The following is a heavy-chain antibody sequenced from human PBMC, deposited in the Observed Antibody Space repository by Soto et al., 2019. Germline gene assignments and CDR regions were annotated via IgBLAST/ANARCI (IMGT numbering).Heavy chain of an antibody. CDR2: ISAYNGNT. D-gene: IGHD3-3*01. CDR1: GYTFTSYG. Sequence: GASVKVSCKASGYTFTSYGISWVRQAPGQGLEWMGWISAYNGNTNYAQKLQGRVTMTTDTSTSTAYMELRSLRSDDTAVYYWARDFWMGPGNYYGMDVWGQGTTVTVSS. V-gene: IGHV1-18*01. CDR3: ARDFWMGPGNYYGMDV. J-gene: IGHJ6*02.